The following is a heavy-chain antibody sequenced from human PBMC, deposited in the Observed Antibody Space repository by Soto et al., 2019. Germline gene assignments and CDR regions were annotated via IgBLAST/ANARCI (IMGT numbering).Heavy chain of an antibody. CDR3: ATSKIAADPRSAFDI. CDR1: GYSFTSYW. CDR2: IYPGDSDT. J-gene: IGHJ3*02. Sequence: PGESLKISCKGSGYSFTSYWIGWVRQMPGKGLEWMGIIYPGDSDTRYSPSFQGQVTISADKSISTAYLQWSSLKASDTAMYYCATSKIAADPRSAFDIWGQGKMVTVSS. D-gene: IGHD6-25*01. V-gene: IGHV5-51*01.